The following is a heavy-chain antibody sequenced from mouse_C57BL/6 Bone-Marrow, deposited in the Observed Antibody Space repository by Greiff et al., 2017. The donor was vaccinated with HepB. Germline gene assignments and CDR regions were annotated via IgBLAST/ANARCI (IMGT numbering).Heavy chain of an antibody. CDR1: GYIFTSYW. J-gene: IGHJ4*01. Sequence: QVQLQQPGAELVKPGASVKLSCKASGYIFTSYWMHWVKQRPGQGLEWIGMIHPNSGSTNYNEKFKSKATLTVDKSSSTAYMQLSSLTSEDSAVYYCAGYYYGPYAMDYWGQGTSVTVSS. CDR2: IHPNSGST. V-gene: IGHV1-64*01. CDR3: AGYYYGPYAMDY. D-gene: IGHD1-1*01.